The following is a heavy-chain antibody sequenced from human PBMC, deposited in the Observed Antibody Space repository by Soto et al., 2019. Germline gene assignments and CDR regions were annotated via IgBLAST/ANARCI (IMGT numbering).Heavy chain of an antibody. Sequence: LRLSCAASGFTFSSYWMHWVRQAPGKGLVRVSRINSDGSSTSYADSVKGRFTISRDNAKNTLYLQMNSLRAEDTAVYYCARAEIVGASNYWGQGTLVTVSS. V-gene: IGHV3-74*01. CDR2: INSDGSST. CDR1: GFTFSSYW. CDR3: ARAEIVGASNY. J-gene: IGHJ4*02. D-gene: IGHD1-26*01.